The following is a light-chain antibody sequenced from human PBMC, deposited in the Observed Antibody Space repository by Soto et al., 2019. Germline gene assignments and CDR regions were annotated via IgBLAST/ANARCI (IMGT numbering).Light chain of an antibody. J-gene: IGLJ3*02. CDR2: INYDGTH. Sequence: QSVLTQSPSASGSLGASVKLTCTLSSDYTTYAIAWHQQQSEKGPRFLMKINYDGTHSKGDGFFDRFSGSSSGAERHLTISGLQSEDEADYYCQSLGTGIQVFGGGTKVTVL. CDR1: SDYTTYA. V-gene: IGLV4-69*01. CDR3: QSLGTGIQV.